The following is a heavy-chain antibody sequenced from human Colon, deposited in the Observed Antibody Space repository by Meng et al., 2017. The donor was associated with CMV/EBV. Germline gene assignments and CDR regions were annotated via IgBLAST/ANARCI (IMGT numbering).Heavy chain of an antibody. J-gene: IGHJ4*02. CDR1: GGSLSGFY. D-gene: IGHD1-26*01. CDR2: INQSGST. CDR3: ARGRSIVGATYIDY. V-gene: IGHV4-34*01. Sequence: QVQLQQWGAGLWKPSETLALTCAVYGGSLSGFYWTWVRQPPGKGLEWIGEINQSGSTNYNPSLKSRVAISLGTSGNQFSLKVKSVTAADTAVYYCARGRSIVGATYIDYWGQGTLVTVSS.